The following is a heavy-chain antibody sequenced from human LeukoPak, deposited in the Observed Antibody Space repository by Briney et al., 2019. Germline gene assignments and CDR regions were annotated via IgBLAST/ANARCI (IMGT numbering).Heavy chain of an antibody. J-gene: IGHJ4*02. CDR1: GGSISSGSYY. D-gene: IGHD3-22*01. CDR3: ARAWSTNYYDSSGYEFDY. Sequence: SQTLSLTCTVSGGSISSGSYYWSWIRQPPGKGLEWIGYIYYSGSTNYNPSLKSRVTISVDTSKNQFSLKLTSVTAADTAVYYCARAWSTNYYDSSGYEFDYWGQGTLVTVSS. CDR2: IYYSGST. V-gene: IGHV4-61*01.